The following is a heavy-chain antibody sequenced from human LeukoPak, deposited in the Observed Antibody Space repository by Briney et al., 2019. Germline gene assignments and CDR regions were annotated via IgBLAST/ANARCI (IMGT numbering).Heavy chain of an antibody. CDR2: ISGSGGST. Sequence: GGSLRLSCAASGFTFSSYAMSWVRQAPGKGLEWVSAISGSGGSTYYADSVKGRFTISRDNSKNTLYLQMNSLRAEDTAVYYCAKGDTKYSYGAYYFDYWGQGTLVTVSS. CDR3: AKGDTKYSYGAYYFDY. V-gene: IGHV3-23*01. CDR1: GFTFSSYA. J-gene: IGHJ4*02. D-gene: IGHD5-18*01.